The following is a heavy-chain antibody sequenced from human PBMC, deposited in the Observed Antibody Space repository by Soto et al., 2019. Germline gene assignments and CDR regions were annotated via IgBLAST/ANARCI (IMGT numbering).Heavy chain of an antibody. CDR1: GYTFTSYY. J-gene: IGHJ6*03. CDR3: ARNGIVVVPAARHYYYYMDV. V-gene: IGHV1-46*03. D-gene: IGHD2-2*01. CDR2: INPSGGST. Sequence: QVQLVQSGAEVKKPGASVKVSCKASGYTFTSYYMHWVRQAPGQGLEWMGIINPSGGSTSYAQKFQGRVTMTRDTSTSTVYMELSSLRSEETAVYYCARNGIVVVPAARHYYYYMDVWGKGTTVTVSS.